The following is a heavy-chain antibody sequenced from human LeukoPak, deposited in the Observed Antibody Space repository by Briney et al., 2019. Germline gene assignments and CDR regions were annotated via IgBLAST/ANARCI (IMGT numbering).Heavy chain of an antibody. Sequence: GGSLRLSCAASGFTFSSYEMNWVCQAPGKGLEWVSYISSSGSTIYYADSVKGRFTISRDNARNSLYLQMNSLRAEDTAVYYCAREKTVLLWFGESNYGMDVWGKGTTVTVSS. V-gene: IGHV3-48*03. J-gene: IGHJ6*04. CDR3: AREKTVLLWFGESNYGMDV. D-gene: IGHD3-10*01. CDR1: GFTFSSYE. CDR2: ISSSGSTI.